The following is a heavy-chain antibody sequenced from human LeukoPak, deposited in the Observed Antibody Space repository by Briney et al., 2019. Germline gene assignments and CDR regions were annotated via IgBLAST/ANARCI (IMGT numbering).Heavy chain of an antibody. CDR1: GYSFTSYW. V-gene: IGHV5-51*01. J-gene: IGHJ5*02. CDR2: IYPGDSDT. CDR3: ARSILSLGHNWFDP. D-gene: IGHD3-16*01. Sequence: ESLKISCKGSGYSFTSYWIGWVRQMPGKGLEWMGIIYPGDSDTRYSPSFQGQVTISADKSISTAYLQWSSLKASDTAMYYCARSILSLGHNWFDPWAREPWSPSPQ.